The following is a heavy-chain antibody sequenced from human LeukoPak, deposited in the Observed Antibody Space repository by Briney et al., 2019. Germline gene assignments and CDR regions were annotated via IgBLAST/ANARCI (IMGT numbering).Heavy chain of an antibody. V-gene: IGHV4-39*07. CDR3: ARDWIEYSSPTRFDY. CDR1: GGSISSSSYY. Sequence: SSETLSLTCTVSGGSISSSSYYWGWIRQPPGKGLEWIGSIYYSGSTYCNPSLKSRVTISVDTSKNQFSLKLSSVTAADTAVYYCARDWIEYSSPTRFDYWGQGTLVTVSS. D-gene: IGHD6-6*01. CDR2: IYYSGST. J-gene: IGHJ4*02.